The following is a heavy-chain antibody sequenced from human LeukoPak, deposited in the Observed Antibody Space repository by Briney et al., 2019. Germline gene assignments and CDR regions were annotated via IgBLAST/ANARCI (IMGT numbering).Heavy chain of an antibody. Sequence: GGSLRLSCAASGFTFSSYWMSWVRQAPGEGLEWVANIKQDGSEKYYVDSVKGRFTISRDNAKNSLNLQVSSLRAEDTAVYYCARVGTVRYCSSTSCYRYYMDVWGKGTTVTVPS. CDR3: ARVGTVRYCSSTSCYRYYMDV. J-gene: IGHJ6*03. V-gene: IGHV3-7*01. CDR1: GFTFSSYW. D-gene: IGHD2-2*01. CDR2: IKQDGSEK.